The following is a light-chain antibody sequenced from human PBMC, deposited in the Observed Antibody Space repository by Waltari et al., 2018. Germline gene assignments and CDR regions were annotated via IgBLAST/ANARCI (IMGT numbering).Light chain of an antibody. J-gene: IGKJ3*01. Sequence: DIVLTQSPDSLAVSLGERATITCNSTQSVLSTSNNQNFLAWYQQKPGQPPKLLVSWASTRESGVPDRFSASGSGTDFTLAISSLQSEDFAVYYCQQYNNWPFTFGPGTKVDIK. CDR1: QSVLSTSNNQNF. CDR3: QQYNNWPFT. V-gene: IGKV4-1*01. CDR2: WAS.